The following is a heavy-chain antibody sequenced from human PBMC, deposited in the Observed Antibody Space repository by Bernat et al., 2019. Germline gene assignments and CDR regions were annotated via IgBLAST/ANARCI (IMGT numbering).Heavy chain of an antibody. J-gene: IGHJ4*02. D-gene: IGHD6-19*01. V-gene: IGHV2-70*04. CDR1: GFSLSTSGMR. Sequence: QVTLKESGPALVKPTQTLTLTCSFSGFSLSTSGMRVSWIRQPPGKALEWLARVDWDDDKFYSTSLRTRLTISKDTSKNQVVLTMTNMDPVDTATYYCARMGVVVSGTVYFDYWGQGALVTVSS. CDR3: ARMGVVVSGTVYFDY. CDR2: VDWDDDK.